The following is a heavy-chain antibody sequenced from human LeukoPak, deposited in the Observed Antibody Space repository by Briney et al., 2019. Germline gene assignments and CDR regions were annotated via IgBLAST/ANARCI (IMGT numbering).Heavy chain of an antibody. Sequence: GASVKVSCKASGGTFSSYAISWVRQAPGQGLEWMGGIIPIFGTANYAQKFQGRVTITTDESTSTAYMELSSLRSEDTAVYYCARGRVMDPNWFDPWGQGTLVTVSS. D-gene: IGHD3-16*01. CDR2: IIPIFGTA. CDR3: ARGRVMDPNWFDP. CDR1: GGTFSSYA. V-gene: IGHV1-69*05. J-gene: IGHJ5*02.